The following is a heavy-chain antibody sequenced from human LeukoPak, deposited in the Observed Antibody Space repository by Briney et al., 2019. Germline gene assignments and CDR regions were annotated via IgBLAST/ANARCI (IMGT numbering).Heavy chain of an antibody. CDR1: GYTFTGYY. V-gene: IGHV1-2*02. J-gene: IGHJ4*02. Sequence: ASVKVSCKASGYTFTGYYMHWVRQAPGQGLEWMGWINPNSGGTNYAQKFQGRVTMTRDTSISTAYMELSRLRSDDTAVYYCASFIYYDILTGSYNPDYWGQGTLVTVSS. CDR3: ASFIYYDILTGSYNPDY. CDR2: INPNSGGT. D-gene: IGHD3-9*01.